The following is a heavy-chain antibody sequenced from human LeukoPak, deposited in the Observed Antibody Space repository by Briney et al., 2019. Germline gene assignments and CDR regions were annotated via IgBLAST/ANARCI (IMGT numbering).Heavy chain of an antibody. Sequence: ASVNVSCKASGYTFTSYGISWVRQATGQGLERMGWISAYNGNTNYAQKLQGRVTMTTDTSTSTAYMELRSLRSDDTAVYYCARSVGKQQLVPRDYYYYYMDVWAKGPRSPSP. CDR2: ISAYNGNT. D-gene: IGHD6-13*01. CDR1: GYTFTSYG. CDR3: ARSVGKQQLVPRDYYYYYMDV. V-gene: IGHV1-18*01. J-gene: IGHJ6*03.